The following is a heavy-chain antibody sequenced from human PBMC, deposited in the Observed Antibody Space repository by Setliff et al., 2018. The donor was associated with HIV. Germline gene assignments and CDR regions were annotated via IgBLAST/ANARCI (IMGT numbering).Heavy chain of an antibody. J-gene: IGHJ4*02. Sequence: PSETLSLTCTVSGGSISSYYWSWIRQPPGKGLEWIGYIYTSGSTNYNPSLKSGVTISVDTSKNQFSLKLSSVTAADTAVYYCARGLSFYDPGGFDYWGQGALVTVFS. CDR3: ARGLSFYDPGGFDY. D-gene: IGHD3-22*01. CDR2: IYTSGST. CDR1: GGSISSYY. V-gene: IGHV4-4*09.